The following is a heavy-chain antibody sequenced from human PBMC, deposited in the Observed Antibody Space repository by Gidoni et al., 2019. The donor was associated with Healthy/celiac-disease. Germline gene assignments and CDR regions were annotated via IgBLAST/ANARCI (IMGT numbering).Heavy chain of an antibody. CDR3: ARAIVATSDFDY. CDR2: ISYDGSNK. D-gene: IGHD5-12*01. V-gene: IGHV3-30-3*01. J-gene: IGHJ4*02. Sequence: MHWVRQAPGKGLEWVAVISYDGSNKYYADSVKGRFTISRDNSKNTLYLQMNSLRAEDTAVYYCARAIVATSDFDYWGQGTLVTVSS.